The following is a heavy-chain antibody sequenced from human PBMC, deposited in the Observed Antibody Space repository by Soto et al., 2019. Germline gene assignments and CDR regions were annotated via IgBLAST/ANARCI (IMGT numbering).Heavy chain of an antibody. Sequence: GGSLRLSCAASGFTFSSYAMHWVRQAPGKGLEWVAVISYDGSNKYYADSVKGRFTISRDNSKNTLYLQMNSLRAEDTAVYYCARDMTTGNYYYYGMDVWGQGTTVTVSS. J-gene: IGHJ6*02. CDR2: ISYDGSNK. D-gene: IGHD4-4*01. CDR3: ARDMTTGNYYYYGMDV. CDR1: GFTFSSYA. V-gene: IGHV3-30-3*01.